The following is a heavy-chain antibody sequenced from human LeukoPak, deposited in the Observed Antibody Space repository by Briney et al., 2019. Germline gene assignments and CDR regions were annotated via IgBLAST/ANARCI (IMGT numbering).Heavy chain of an antibody. V-gene: IGHV3-23*01. Sequence: PGGSLRLSCAASQFTFSSYAMSWVRQAPGKGLEWVSGISSIGGSTVYADSVQGRFTISRDNAKNTLYLQMNSLRAEDTAVYYCARDLWNYRFDYWGQGTLVTVSS. D-gene: IGHD1-7*01. CDR1: QFTFSSYA. CDR3: ARDLWNYRFDY. CDR2: ISSIGGST. J-gene: IGHJ4*02.